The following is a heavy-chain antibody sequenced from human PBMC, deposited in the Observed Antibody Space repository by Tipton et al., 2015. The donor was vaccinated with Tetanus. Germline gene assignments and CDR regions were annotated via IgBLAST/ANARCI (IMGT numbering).Heavy chain of an antibody. CDR2: MSKDGGFK. CDR3: AKEPLWVRDGTNLDC. CDR1: GFTFSNYG. V-gene: IGHV3-30*18. D-gene: IGHD5-24*01. Sequence: SLRLSCAASGFTFSNYGMHWVRQAPGKGLEWVAVMSKDGGFKHYVDSANGRFTISRDNAKNTLYLQMNSLRAEDTAVYYCAKEPLWVRDGTNLDCWGQGTLVTVSS. J-gene: IGHJ4*02.